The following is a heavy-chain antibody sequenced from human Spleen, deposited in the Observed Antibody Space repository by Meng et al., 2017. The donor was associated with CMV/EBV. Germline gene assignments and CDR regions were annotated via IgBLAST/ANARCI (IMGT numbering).Heavy chain of an antibody. J-gene: IGHJ4*02. CDR3: ARIERRRILKYCGSDCSTTDY. CDR2: IYHSGST. V-gene: IGHV4-4*02. CDR1: GGSRGSSNL. Sequence: QVQLQESGPGLVKPSGTLSLTCAVSGGSRGSSNLWTWVRQVPGKGLEWIGEIYHSGSTNYNPSLKSRVTISVDKFKNQFSLKLGSVTAADTAIYYCARIERRRILKYCGSDCSTTDYWGQGTLITVSS. D-gene: IGHD2-21*02.